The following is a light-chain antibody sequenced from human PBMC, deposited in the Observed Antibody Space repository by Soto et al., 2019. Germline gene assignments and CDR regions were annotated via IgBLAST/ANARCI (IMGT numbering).Light chain of an antibody. CDR1: TGAVTSGDS. Sequence: QTVVTQAPSLTVSPGGTVTLTCASSTGAVTSGDSPNWFQQTPGQAPRTLIFNTNTRSSGVPDRFSGSILGDKAALTITGAQADDDSYYYCLLYLGGGIWVFGGGTKLTVL. CDR2: NTN. CDR3: LLYLGGGIWV. V-gene: IGLV8-61*01. J-gene: IGLJ3*02.